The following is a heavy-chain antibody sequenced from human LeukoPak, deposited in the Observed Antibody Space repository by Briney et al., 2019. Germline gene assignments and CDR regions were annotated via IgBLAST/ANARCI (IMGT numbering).Heavy chain of an antibody. V-gene: IGHV3-48*04. J-gene: IGHJ4*02. CDR2: ISSSGTI. Sequence: PGGSLRLSCAASGFTFSTYSMNWVRRAPGKGLEWVSYISSSGTIYYADSVKGRFTISRDNAKNSLYLQMNSLRAEDTAMYYCARDQGNWNIDYWGQGTLVTVSS. CDR3: ARDQGNWNIDY. D-gene: IGHD1/OR15-1a*01. CDR1: GFTFSTYS.